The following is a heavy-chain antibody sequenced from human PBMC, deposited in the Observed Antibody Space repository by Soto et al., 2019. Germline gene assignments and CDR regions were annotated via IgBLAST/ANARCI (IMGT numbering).Heavy chain of an antibody. D-gene: IGHD2-21*02. Sequence: QVQLVQSGAEVKKPGASVKVSCKASGYTFTSYYMHWVRQAPGQGLEWMGIINPTGGSTSYAQKFQGRVTMTRDTSTSTVYMELSSLRSEDTAVYYCAKSGGDPFDYWGQGTLVTVSS. CDR3: AKSGGDPFDY. J-gene: IGHJ4*02. CDR1: GYTFTSYY. CDR2: INPTGGST. V-gene: IGHV1-46*03.